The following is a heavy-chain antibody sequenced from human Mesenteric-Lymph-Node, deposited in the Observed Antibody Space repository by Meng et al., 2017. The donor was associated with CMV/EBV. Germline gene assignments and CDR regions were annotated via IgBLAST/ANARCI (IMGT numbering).Heavy chain of an antibody. CDR2: IYSGGST. V-gene: IGHV3-53*01. D-gene: IGHD2-8*01. J-gene: IGHJ3*02. CDR3: AKREVSGDCTNGVCSGAFDI. CDR1: GFTVSRNY. Sequence: GESLKISCAASGFTVSRNYMSWVRQAPGKGLEWVSVIYSGGSTYYADSVKGRFTISRDNSKNTLYLQMNTLRAEDTAVYYCAKREVSGDCTNGVCSGAFDIWGQGTMVTVSS.